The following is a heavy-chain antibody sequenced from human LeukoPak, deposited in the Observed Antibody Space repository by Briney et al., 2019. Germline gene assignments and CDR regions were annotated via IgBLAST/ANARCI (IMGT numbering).Heavy chain of an antibody. J-gene: IGHJ5*02. CDR1: GYSISSGYY. CDR2: IYHSGST. CDR3: ARHSIAALGNWFDP. Sequence: SETLSLTCAVSGYSISSGYYWGWIRQPPGKGLEWIGSIYHSGSTYYNPSLKSRVTISVDTSKNQFSLKLSSVTAADTAVYYCARHSIAALGNWFDPWGQETLVTVSS. V-gene: IGHV4-38-2*01. D-gene: IGHD6-6*01.